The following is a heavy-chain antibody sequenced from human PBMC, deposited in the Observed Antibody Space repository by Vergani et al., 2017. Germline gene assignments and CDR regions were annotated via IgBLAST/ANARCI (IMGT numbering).Heavy chain of an antibody. CDR2: MNPNSGNT. CDR3: ARRVDIVATGYNWFDP. Sequence: QVQLVQSGAEVKKPGASVKVSCKASGYTFTSYDINWVRQATGQGLEWMGWMNPNSGNTGYAQKFQGRVTMTRKNTISTAYMELSSLRSEDTAVYYCARRVDIVATGYNWFDPWGQGTLVTVSS. V-gene: IGHV1-8*01. D-gene: IGHD5-12*01. J-gene: IGHJ5*02. CDR1: GYTFTSYD.